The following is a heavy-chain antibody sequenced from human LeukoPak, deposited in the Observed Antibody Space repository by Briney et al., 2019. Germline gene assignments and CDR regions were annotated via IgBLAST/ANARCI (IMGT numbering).Heavy chain of an antibody. CDR2: TYYRSMWYN. CDR3: ARRLTQYDCFDP. J-gene: IGHJ5*02. V-gene: IGHV6-1*01. D-gene: IGHD2-2*01. CDR1: GDSVSSNSVT. Sequence: SQTLSLTCAISGDSVSSNSVTWNWIRQSPSRGLEWLGRTYYRSMWYNDYAVSVRGRITVNPDTSKNQFSLHLNSVTPEDTAVYYCARRLTQYDCFDPWGQGILVTVSS.